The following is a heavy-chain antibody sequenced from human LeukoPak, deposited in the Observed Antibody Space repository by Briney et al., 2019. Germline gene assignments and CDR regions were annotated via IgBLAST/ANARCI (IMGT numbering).Heavy chain of an antibody. J-gene: IGHJ4*02. CDR3: ARGSLGGYSYGTGYFDY. V-gene: IGHV3-23*01. CDR1: GFTFSSYA. D-gene: IGHD5-18*01. CDR2: ISGSGGST. Sequence: GGSLRLSCAASGFTFSSYAMSWVRQAPGKGLEWVSAISGSGGSTYYADSVKGRFTISRDNSKNTLYLQMNSLRAEDTAVYYCARGSLGGYSYGTGYFDYWGQGTLVTVSS.